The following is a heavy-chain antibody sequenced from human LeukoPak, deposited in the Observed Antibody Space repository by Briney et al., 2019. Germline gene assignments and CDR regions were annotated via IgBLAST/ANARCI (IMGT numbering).Heavy chain of an antibody. CDR3: AKDAYYYDSSGYYAAIDY. CDR1: GFPFSTYP. Sequence: PGGSLEPSGPASGFPFSTYPMSWFAQPPGKGRDWSSPIIGIGGSTYYADSVKGRFTISRDNSKNTLYLQMNSLRAEDTAVYYCAKDAYYYDSSGYYAAIDYWGQGTLVTVSS. D-gene: IGHD3-22*01. J-gene: IGHJ4*02. V-gene: IGHV3-23*01. CDR2: IIGIGGST.